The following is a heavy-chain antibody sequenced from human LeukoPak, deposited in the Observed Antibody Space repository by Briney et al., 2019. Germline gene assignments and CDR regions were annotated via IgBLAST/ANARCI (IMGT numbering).Heavy chain of an antibody. CDR1: GFTFSSYG. V-gene: IGHV3-30*02. CDR2: IRYDGSNK. CDR3: AKVRVVGAIGREFDY. J-gene: IGHJ4*02. Sequence: GGSLRLSCAASGFTFSSYGMHWVRQAPGKGLEWVAFIRYDGSNKYYADSVKGRLTISRDNSKNTLYLQMNSLRAEDTGVYYCAKVRVVGAIGREFDYWGQGTLVTVSS. D-gene: IGHD3-3*01.